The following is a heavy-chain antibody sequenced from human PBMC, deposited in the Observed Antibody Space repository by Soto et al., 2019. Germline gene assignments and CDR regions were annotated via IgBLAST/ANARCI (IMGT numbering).Heavy chain of an antibody. V-gene: IGHV4-30-4*01. D-gene: IGHD4-4*01. CDR2: IYYSGST. Sequence: SETLSLTCTFSGGSISSGDYYLSWIRQPPGKGLEWIGYIYYSGSTYYNPSLKSRVTISVDTSKNQFSLKLSSVTAADTAVYYCAREEGPTHWFDPWGQGTLVTVS. CDR3: AREEGPTHWFDP. J-gene: IGHJ5*02. CDR1: GGSISSGDYY.